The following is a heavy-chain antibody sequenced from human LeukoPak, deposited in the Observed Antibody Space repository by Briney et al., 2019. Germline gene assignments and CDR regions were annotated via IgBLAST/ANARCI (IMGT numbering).Heavy chain of an antibody. CDR1: GFTVSGTY. J-gene: IGHJ5*02. CDR2: IYGGGGT. V-gene: IGHV3-53*05. D-gene: IGHD3-10*01. CDR3: ARDRAGTLSWVEFDL. Sequence: PGGSLRLSCAASGFTVSGTYMDWVRQAPGKGLEWVSVIYGGGGTVYADSVKGRFTISRDNSKNSLRTEDSAVYYCARDRAGTLSWVEFDLRGQGTLVTVSS.